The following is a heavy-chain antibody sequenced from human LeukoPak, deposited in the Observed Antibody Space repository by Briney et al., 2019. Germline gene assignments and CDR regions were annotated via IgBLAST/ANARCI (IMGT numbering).Heavy chain of an antibody. Sequence: GGSLRLSCAASGFTFSSYGMHWVRQAPGKGLEWVAVISYDGSNKYYADSVKGRFTISRDNSKNTLYLQMNSLRAEDTAVYYCARETYYYGSGETRYGMDVWGQGTTVTVSS. CDR1: GFTFSSYG. D-gene: IGHD3-10*01. CDR3: ARETYYYGSGETRYGMDV. V-gene: IGHV3-30*03. J-gene: IGHJ6*02. CDR2: ISYDGSNK.